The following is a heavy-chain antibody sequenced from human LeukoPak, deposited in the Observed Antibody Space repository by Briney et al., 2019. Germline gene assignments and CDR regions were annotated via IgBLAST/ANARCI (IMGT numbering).Heavy chain of an antibody. V-gene: IGHV1-18*01. CDR3: ARDSRSPGPVFSGY. D-gene: IGHD1-14*01. CDR1: GYTFVRHG. CDR2: ISAYDAKT. J-gene: IGHJ4*02. Sequence: ASVMVSCRASGYTFVRHGVNWVRQAPGQGLEWMGWISAYDAKTHYAERLQGRVTMTRDISASTVYMELRSLTSDDTAVYYCARDSRSPGPVFSGYWGQGTLVTVSS.